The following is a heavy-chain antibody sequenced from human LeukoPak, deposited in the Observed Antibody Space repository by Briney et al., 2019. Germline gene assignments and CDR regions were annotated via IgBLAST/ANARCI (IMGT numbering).Heavy chain of an antibody. D-gene: IGHD2/OR15-2a*01. CDR3: ARDSGFSGTQRGEY. Sequence: GGTLRLSCAASGFTFSSYGMSWVRQAPGKGLEWVSAISGSGGSTYFADSVKGRFTISRDNSKNTLYLQMNSLRAEDTAVYYCARDSGFSGTQRGEYWGQGTLVTVSS. CDR2: ISGSGGST. J-gene: IGHJ4*02. CDR1: GFTFSSYG. V-gene: IGHV3-23*01.